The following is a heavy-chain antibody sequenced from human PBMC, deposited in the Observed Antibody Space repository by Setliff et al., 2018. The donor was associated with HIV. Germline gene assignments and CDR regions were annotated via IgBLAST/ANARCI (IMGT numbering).Heavy chain of an antibody. CDR3: VRDPIEGSPDYFDY. V-gene: IGHV3-23*01. CDR1: GFTFSTYA. J-gene: IGHJ4*02. Sequence: PGGSLRLSCVASGFTFSTYAINWVRLAPGKGLEWVSSISGSGYPYYADSVKGRFTISRDNSKNTLFLQMDSLRAEDTALYYCVRDPIEGSPDYFDYWGQGALVTVSS. D-gene: IGHD1-26*01. CDR2: ISGSGYP.